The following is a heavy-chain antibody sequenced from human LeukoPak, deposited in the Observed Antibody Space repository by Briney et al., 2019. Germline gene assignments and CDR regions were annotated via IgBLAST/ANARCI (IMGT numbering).Heavy chain of an antibody. V-gene: IGHV3-30*03. J-gene: IGHJ3*02. D-gene: IGHD3-22*01. CDR3: ARVVYDSSGYSDAFDI. CDR1: GFTFSSYG. CDR2: ISYDGSNK. Sequence: GRSLRLSCAASGFTFSSYGMHWVRQAPGKGLEWVAVISYDGSNKYYADSVKGRFTISRDNAKNSLYLQMNSLRAEDTAVYYCARVVYDSSGYSDAFDIWGQGTMVTVSS.